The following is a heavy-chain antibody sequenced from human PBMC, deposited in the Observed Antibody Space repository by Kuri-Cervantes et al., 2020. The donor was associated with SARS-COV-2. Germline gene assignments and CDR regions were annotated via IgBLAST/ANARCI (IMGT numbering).Heavy chain of an antibody. Sequence: GSLRLSCTVPGGSISSYYWSWIRQPAGKGLEWIGRIYTSGSTNYNPSLKSRVTMSVDTSKNQFSLKLSSVTAADTAVYYCASDRLYSSSSSDYWGQGTLVTVSS. J-gene: IGHJ4*02. V-gene: IGHV4-4*07. D-gene: IGHD6-6*01. CDR3: ASDRLYSSSSSDY. CDR2: IYTSGST. CDR1: GGSISSYY.